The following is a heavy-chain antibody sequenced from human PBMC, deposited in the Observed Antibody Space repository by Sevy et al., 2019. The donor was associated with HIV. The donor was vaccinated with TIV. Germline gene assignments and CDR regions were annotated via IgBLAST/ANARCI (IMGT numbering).Heavy chain of an antibody. Sequence: GGSLRLSCAASGFTFSSYSMNWVRQAPGKGLEWVSYISSSSSTIYYADSVKGRITISRDNAKNSLYPQMSSLRADDTDLYYCARVPSTRRYGMDVWGQGTTVTVSS. V-gene: IGHV3-48*01. D-gene: IGHD1-20*01. CDR2: ISSSSSTI. J-gene: IGHJ6*02. CDR3: ARVPSTRRYGMDV. CDR1: GFTFSSYS.